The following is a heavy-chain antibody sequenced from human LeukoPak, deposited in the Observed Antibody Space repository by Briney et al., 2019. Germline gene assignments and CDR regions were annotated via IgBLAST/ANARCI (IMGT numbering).Heavy chain of an antibody. CDR1: GFTFSSYS. Sequence: PGGSLRLSCAASGFTFSSYSMNWVRQAPGKGLEWVSSISSSSSYIYYADSVKGRFTISRDNAKNSLYLQMNSLRAEDTAVYYCATHNDYGDYRFDYWGQGTLVTVSS. D-gene: IGHD4-17*01. V-gene: IGHV3-21*01. J-gene: IGHJ4*02. CDR3: ATHNDYGDYRFDY. CDR2: ISSSSSYI.